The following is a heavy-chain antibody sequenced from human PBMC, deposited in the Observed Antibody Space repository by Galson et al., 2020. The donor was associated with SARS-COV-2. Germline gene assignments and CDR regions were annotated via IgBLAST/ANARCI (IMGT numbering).Heavy chain of an antibody. CDR2: IYAGGST. V-gene: IGHV4-61*02. J-gene: IGHJ5*02. D-gene: IGHD3-22*01. CDR3: ARGYYASNGYYLYNWFDP. CDR1: GGSISSDSYH. Sequence: SETLSLTCTVSGGSISSDSYHWTWIRQPAGKGLEWIGRIYAGGSTNYNPSLKSRVTISVDTSKNQFSLTLSSVTPADTAVYYCARGYYASNGYYLYNWFDPWGQGILVTVSS.